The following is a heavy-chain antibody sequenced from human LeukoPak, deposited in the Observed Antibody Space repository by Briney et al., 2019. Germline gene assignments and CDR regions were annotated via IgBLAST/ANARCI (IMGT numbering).Heavy chain of an antibody. CDR2: INRDGRST. J-gene: IGHJ4*02. D-gene: IGHD6-19*01. Sequence: GGSLRLSCGASGFTFSSDWMHWVRQAPGKGLVWFSRINRDGRSTTYADSVKGRFTISRDNAKNTLYLQMNSLRAEDTAIYYCARMAVAGQYNDYWGQGTLVTVSS. V-gene: IGHV3-74*01. CDR3: ARMAVAGQYNDY. CDR1: GFTFSSDW.